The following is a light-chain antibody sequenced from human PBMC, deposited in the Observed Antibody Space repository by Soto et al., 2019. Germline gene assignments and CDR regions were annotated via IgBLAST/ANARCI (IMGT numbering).Light chain of an antibody. CDR3: QQSYSTPWT. Sequence: DIPMTQSPSSLSASVGDRVTITCRAIQSISSYLNWYQQKPGKAPKLLIYAASSLQSGVPSRFSGSGSGSDVTLTISSLQPEDFATYYCQQSYSTPWTFGQGTKVEIK. V-gene: IGKV1-39*01. CDR1: QSISSY. J-gene: IGKJ1*01. CDR2: AAS.